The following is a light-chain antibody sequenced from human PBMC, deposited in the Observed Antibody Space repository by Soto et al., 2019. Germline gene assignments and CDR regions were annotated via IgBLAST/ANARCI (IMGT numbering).Light chain of an antibody. CDR3: SSFTTSSTYV. Sequence: QSALTQPASVSGSPGQSITISCTGTSSDVSSYNYVSWYQQHPGKAPKLIIFDVSDRPSGVYNRFSGSKSGNTASLTISVLQAEDEADYYCSSFTTSSTYVFGPGTKLTVL. CDR1: SSDVSSYNY. V-gene: IGLV2-14*03. J-gene: IGLJ1*01. CDR2: DVS.